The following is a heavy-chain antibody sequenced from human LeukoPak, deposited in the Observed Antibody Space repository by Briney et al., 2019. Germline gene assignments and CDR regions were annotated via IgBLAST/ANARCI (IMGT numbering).Heavy chain of an antibody. CDR2: ISGSGNYI. CDR1: GFTFSSYN. J-gene: IGHJ4*02. CDR3: ARGQKQLWLHKDY. D-gene: IGHD5-18*01. V-gene: IGHV3-21*01. Sequence: PGGSLRLSCAASGFTFSSYNMNWVRQAPGKGLEWVSTISGSGNYIFYADSVKGRFTISRENAKNSLYLQMNSLRAEDTAVYYCARGQKQLWLHKDYWGQGTLVTVSS.